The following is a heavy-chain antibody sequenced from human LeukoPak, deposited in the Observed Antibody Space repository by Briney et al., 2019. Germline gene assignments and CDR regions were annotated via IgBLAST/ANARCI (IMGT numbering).Heavy chain of an antibody. CDR3: ARDNYYYYYMDV. J-gene: IGHJ6*03. Sequence: ASVKVSCKASGYTFTSDGISWVRQAPGQGLEWMGWISAYNGNTNYAQKLQGRVTMTTDTSTSTAYMELRSLGSDDTAVYYCARDNYYYYYMDVWGKGTTVTVSS. V-gene: IGHV1-18*01. CDR2: ISAYNGNT. CDR1: GYTFTSDG.